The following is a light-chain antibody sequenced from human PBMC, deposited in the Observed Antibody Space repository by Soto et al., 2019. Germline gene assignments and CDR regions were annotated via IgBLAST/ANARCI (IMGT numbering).Light chain of an antibody. V-gene: IGLV2-14*01. CDR2: EVS. CDR1: SSDVGTYNY. J-gene: IGLJ1*01. CDR3: SSYTSSSTYV. Sequence: QSVLTHPASVSRSPGQSITISCTGTSSDVGTYNYVSWYQLHPGKAHKIMVYEVSNRPSGVSNRFSGSKSDNTASLTISGIQAEDEADYHCSSYTSSSTYVFGTGTKVTVL.